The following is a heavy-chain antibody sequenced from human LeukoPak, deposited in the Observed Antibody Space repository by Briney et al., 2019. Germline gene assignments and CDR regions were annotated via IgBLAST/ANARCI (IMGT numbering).Heavy chain of an antibody. Sequence: ASVKVSCKTSGYTFTSYGISWGRQAPGQGLEWVGWISAYDGNTNYAQNLQGRVTMTTDTSTSTAYMELRSQRSDDTALYYCAREVFGHLLNCDYWGQGTLVTVSS. J-gene: IGHJ4*02. V-gene: IGHV1-18*01. CDR2: ISAYDGNT. CDR3: AREVFGHLLNCDY. D-gene: IGHD3-10*01. CDR1: GYTFTSYG.